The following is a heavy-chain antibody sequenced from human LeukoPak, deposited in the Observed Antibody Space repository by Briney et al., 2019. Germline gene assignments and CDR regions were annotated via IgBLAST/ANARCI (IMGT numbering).Heavy chain of an antibody. D-gene: IGHD2/OR15-2a*01. J-gene: IGHJ6*02. CDR3: ARGPLSSTTFHFYALDV. CDR1: GGSTRHPLGSAIRNFH. Sequence: PSETLSLTCTVSGGSTRHPLGSAIRNFHWSWIRQSPGKGLEWIGSMYYSGSTFYNPSLKSRVNISLDTSKNQFSLKMTSVAAADTATYYCARGPLSSTTFHFYALDVWGPGTTVTVSS. V-gene: IGHV4-61*01. CDR2: MYYSGST.